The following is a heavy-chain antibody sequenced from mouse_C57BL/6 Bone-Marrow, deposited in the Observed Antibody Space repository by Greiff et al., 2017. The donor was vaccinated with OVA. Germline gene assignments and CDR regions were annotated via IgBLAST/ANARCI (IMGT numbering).Heavy chain of an antibody. CDR3: AREGTDCSNSLDY. Sequence: QVQLQQSGAELVRPGTSVKLSCKASGYTFTSYWMHWVKQRPGQGLEWIGVIDPSDSYTNYNQKFKGKATLTVDTSSSTAYMQLSSLTSEDSAVYYCAREGTDCSNSLDYWGQGTTLTVSS. CDR2: IDPSDSYT. D-gene: IGHD2-5*01. CDR1: GYTFTSYW. V-gene: IGHV1-59*01. J-gene: IGHJ2*01.